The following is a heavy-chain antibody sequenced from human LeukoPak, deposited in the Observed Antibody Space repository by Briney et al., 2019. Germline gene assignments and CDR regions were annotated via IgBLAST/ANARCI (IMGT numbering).Heavy chain of an antibody. CDR1: GYTFTSYA. D-gene: IGHD6-13*01. CDR2: INTNTGNP. J-gene: IGHJ6*03. Sequence: ASVKVSCKASGYTFTSYAMNWVRQAPGQGLEWMGWINTNTGNPTYAQGFTGRFVFSLDTSVSTAYLQISSLKAEDTAVYYCAREGIAAADSRGGTPGSYYYYYYYMDVWGKGTTVTVSS. V-gene: IGHV7-4-1*02. CDR3: AREGIAAADSRGGTPGSYYYYYYYMDV.